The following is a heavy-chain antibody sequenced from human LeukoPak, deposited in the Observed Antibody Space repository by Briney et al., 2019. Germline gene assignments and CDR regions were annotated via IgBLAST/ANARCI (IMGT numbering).Heavy chain of an antibody. CDR3: ARAPSYSSGWSGYYGMDV. CDR1: GGSISSSNW. CDR2: IYQNGST. J-gene: IGHJ6*04. Sequence: SGTLSLTCAVSGGSISSSNWWSGVRQPPGKGLEWIGEIYQNGSTNYNPSLKSRVTISVDKSKNKFSLKLSSVTAADTAVYYCARAPSYSSGWSGYYGMDVRGKGTTVTVSS. V-gene: IGHV4-4*02. D-gene: IGHD6-13*01.